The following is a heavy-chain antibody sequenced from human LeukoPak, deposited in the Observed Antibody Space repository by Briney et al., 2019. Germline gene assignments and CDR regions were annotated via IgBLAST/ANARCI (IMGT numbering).Heavy chain of an antibody. V-gene: IGHV1-2*02. Sequence: ASVKVSCKGSGYTFTNYYMHWLRQAPGQGLEWMGWLHPTSGGTNYAQKFHDRVTMTRDTSISTAYMELSRLGSDDTAVYYCARMSLYASASYSLFDYWGQGTLVTVSA. D-gene: IGHD3-10*01. CDR2: LHPTSGGT. J-gene: IGHJ4*02. CDR1: GYTFTNYY. CDR3: ARMSLYASASYSLFDY.